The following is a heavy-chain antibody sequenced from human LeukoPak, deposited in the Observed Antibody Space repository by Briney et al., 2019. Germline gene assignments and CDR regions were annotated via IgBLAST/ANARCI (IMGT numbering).Heavy chain of an antibody. D-gene: IGHD6-13*01. CDR1: GFTFSSYA. CDR2: ISYDGSNK. J-gene: IGHJ4*02. Sequence: GRSLRLSCAASGFTFSSYAMHWVRQAPGKGLEWVAVISYDGSNKYYVDSVKGRFTISRDNSKNTLYLQMNSLRAEDTAVYYCARDRLPGRIAAAGNYFDYWGQGTLVTVSS. CDR3: ARDRLPGRIAAAGNYFDY. V-gene: IGHV3-30-3*01.